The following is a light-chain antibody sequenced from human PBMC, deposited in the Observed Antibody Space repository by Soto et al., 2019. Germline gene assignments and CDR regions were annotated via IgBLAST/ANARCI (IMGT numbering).Light chain of an antibody. V-gene: IGLV2-23*02. Sequence: QSALTQPASVSGSPGQSITISCTGTSSDVGSYNLVSWYQQHPGKAPKLMIYEVSKRPSGVSNRFSGSKSGNTASLTISGLQAEDEADYYCCSYAGSSPPFCGGTKLTVL. J-gene: IGLJ2*01. CDR1: SSDVGSYNL. CDR3: CSYAGSSPP. CDR2: EVS.